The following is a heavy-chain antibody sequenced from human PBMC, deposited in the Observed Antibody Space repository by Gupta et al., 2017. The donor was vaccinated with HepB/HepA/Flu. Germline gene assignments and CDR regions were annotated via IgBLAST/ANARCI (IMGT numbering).Heavy chain of an antibody. D-gene: IGHD3-16*01. V-gene: IGHV3-48*03. CDR3: ARAPYTYTLSHFDL. CDR2: VSSNNSTV. J-gene: IGHJ4*02. CDR1: GFTFSRYE. Sequence: EVQLVESGGGLVQPGGSLRLSCAASGFTFSRYEMSWVRQAPGKGLEWVSYVSSNNSTVDHADSVKGRFTVSRDNAKNSLYLQMNNLRAEDTAFYYCARAPYTYTLSHFDLWGQGTLVTVSS.